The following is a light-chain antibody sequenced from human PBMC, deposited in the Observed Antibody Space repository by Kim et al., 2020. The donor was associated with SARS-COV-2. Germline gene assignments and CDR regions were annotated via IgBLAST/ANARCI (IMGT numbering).Light chain of an antibody. V-gene: IGLV1-44*01. J-gene: IGLJ1*01. CDR2: SNN. CDR3: ATWDNSLRAYV. Sequence: GRRVTITCPGSTSNIGSNTVNWYQHLPGTAPKFLIYSNNQRPSGVPDRFSASKSGTSASLAISGLQSEDEGDYYCATWDNSLRAYVFGPGTKVTVL. CDR1: TSNIGSNT.